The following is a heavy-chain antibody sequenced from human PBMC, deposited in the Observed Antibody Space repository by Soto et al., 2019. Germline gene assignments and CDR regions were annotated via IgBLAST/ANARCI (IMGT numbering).Heavy chain of an antibody. V-gene: IGHV4-39*01. D-gene: IGHD3-10*01. J-gene: IGHJ5*01. CDR3: ARRERYYGSPGWFDP. Sequence: SETLSLTCSVSGASINNFAYYWGWVRQPPGKGLEWIGTVYYNENTYYNPSLRSRVAISVDTAKNQFSLNLRSVTAADTAVYFCARRERYYGSPGWFDPWGQGTMVTVYS. CDR2: VYYNENT. CDR1: GASINNFAYY.